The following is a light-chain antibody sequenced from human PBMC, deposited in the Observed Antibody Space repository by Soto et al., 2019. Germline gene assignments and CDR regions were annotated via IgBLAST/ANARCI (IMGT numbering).Light chain of an antibody. Sequence: DIVVTQSPLSLPVTLGQPASISCRSSQSLQYTDGNSYLSWFQQRPGQSPRRLIYTASNRDPGVPDRFSGSGSGTDFTLKISRVEAEDVGVYYCMQSNAWPRTFGQGTKVEIK. CDR1: QSLQYTDGNSY. CDR2: TAS. J-gene: IGKJ1*01. V-gene: IGKV2-30*01. CDR3: MQSNAWPRT.